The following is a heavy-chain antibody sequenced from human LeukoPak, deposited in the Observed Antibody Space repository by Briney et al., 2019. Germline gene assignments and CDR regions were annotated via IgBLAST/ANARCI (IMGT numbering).Heavy chain of an antibody. D-gene: IGHD6-19*01. Sequence: GGSLRLSCAASGFIFISYEMNWVRQAPGKGLEWVSYISSSDTSTYYAGSVKGRFTTSRDNAKNSLYLQMNGLRAEDTAVYYCARDAVAADYWGQGTLVTVSS. CDR1: GFIFISYE. CDR3: ARDAVAADY. V-gene: IGHV3-48*03. CDR2: ISSSDTST. J-gene: IGHJ4*02.